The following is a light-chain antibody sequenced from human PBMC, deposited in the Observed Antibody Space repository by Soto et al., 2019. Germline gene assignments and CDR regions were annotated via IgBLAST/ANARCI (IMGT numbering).Light chain of an antibody. CDR3: QSYDSSLSGWV. V-gene: IGLV1-40*01. J-gene: IGLJ3*02. CDR2: GNS. CDR1: SSNIGAGYD. Sequence: QPVLTQPPSVSGAPGQRVTISCTESSSNIGAGYDVHWYQQLPGTAPKLLIYGNSNRPSGVPDRFSGSKSGTSASLAITGLQAEVEADYYCQSYDSSLSGWVFGGGTKVTVL.